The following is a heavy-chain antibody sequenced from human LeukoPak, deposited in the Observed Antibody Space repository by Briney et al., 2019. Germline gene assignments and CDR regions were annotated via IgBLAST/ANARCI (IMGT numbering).Heavy chain of an antibody. Sequence: GGSLRLSCTASGFTFGDYAMSWFRQAPGKGLEWVGFIRSKAYGGTTEYAASVKGRFTISRDDSKSIAYLQMNSLKTEDTAVYYCTRFDPHPDYYYYMDVWGKGTTVTVSS. V-gene: IGHV3-49*03. J-gene: IGHJ6*03. CDR1: GFTFGDYA. CDR3: TRFDPHPDYYYYMDV. CDR2: IRSKAYGGTT. D-gene: IGHD3-9*01.